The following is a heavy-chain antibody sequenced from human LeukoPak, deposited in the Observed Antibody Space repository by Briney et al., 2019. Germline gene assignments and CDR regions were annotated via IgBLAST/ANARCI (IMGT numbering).Heavy chain of an antibody. V-gene: IGHV3-48*01. CDR1: GFTFSSYS. CDR2: ISSSSSTI. D-gene: IGHD2-21*02. J-gene: IGHJ3*02. CDR3: ARVVCGGDCSSGFDI. Sequence: GGSLRLSCAASGFTFSSYSMNWVRQAPGKGLEWVSYISSSSSTIYYADSVKGRFTISRDNAKNSLYLQMNSLRAEDTAVYYCARVVCGGDCSSGFDIWGQGTMVTVSS.